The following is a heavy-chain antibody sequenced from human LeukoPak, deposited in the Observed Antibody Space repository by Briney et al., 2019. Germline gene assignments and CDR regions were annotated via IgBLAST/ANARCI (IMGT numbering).Heavy chain of an antibody. Sequence: ASVKVSCKASGYTFTGYYIHWVRQTPGQGLEWMGRISPSSGGTNYAQKFQGRVTMIRDTSISTAYMELRRLGSDDTAVYYCAREGDNSGYQPFDYWGQGTLITVSS. J-gene: IGHJ4*02. V-gene: IGHV1-2*06. D-gene: IGHD3-22*01. CDR2: ISPSSGGT. CDR1: GYTFTGYY. CDR3: AREGDNSGYQPFDY.